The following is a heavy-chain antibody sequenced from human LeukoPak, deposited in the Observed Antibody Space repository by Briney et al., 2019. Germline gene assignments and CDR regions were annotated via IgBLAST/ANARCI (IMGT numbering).Heavy chain of an antibody. CDR1: GYGFATYW. Sequence: GESLKISCKGSGYGFATYWIGWVRQTPEEGLEWMGIIYPGDSDTRYSPSFQGQVTISADKSINTAYLQWSSLKASDTAMYYCARHQIVGATRSPFDYWGQETLVTVSS. CDR3: ARHQIVGATRSPFDY. CDR2: IYPGDSDT. V-gene: IGHV5-51*01. J-gene: IGHJ4*02. D-gene: IGHD1-26*01.